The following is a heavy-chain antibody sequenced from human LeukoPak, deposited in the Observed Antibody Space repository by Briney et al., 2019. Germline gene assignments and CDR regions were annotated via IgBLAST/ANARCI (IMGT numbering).Heavy chain of an antibody. J-gene: IGHJ4*02. V-gene: IGHV3-30*02. Sequence: TGGSLRLSCTASGFRFSDYWLHWVRQAPGKGLEWVAFIRYDGSNKYYADSVKGRFTISRDNSKNTLYLQMNSLRVEDTAVYYCAKSYWEPLNQFDYWGQGTLVTVSS. CDR3: AKSYWEPLNQFDY. D-gene: IGHD1-26*01. CDR2: IRYDGSNK. CDR1: GFRFSDYW.